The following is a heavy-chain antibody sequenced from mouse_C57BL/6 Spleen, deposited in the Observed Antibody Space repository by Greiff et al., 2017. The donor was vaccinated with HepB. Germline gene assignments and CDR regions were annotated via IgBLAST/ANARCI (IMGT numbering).Heavy chain of an antibody. CDR2: IYPRSGNT. Sequence: VQRVESGAELARPGASVKLSCKASGYTFTSYGISWVKQRTGQGLEWIGEIYPRSGNTYYNEKFKGKATLTADKSSSTAYMELRSLTSEDSAVYFCAREDYSNSYAMDYWGQGTSVTVSS. V-gene: IGHV1-81*01. D-gene: IGHD2-5*01. CDR3: AREDYSNSYAMDY. CDR1: GYTFTSYG. J-gene: IGHJ4*01.